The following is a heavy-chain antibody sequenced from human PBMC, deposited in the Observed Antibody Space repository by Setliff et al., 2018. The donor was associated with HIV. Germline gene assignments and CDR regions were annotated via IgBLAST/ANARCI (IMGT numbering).Heavy chain of an antibody. Sequence: SETLSLTCTVSSGSISSGGYSWGWIRQPPGKGPEWIGSITYSGSARYNPSLKSRVAISVDMSKNQFSLRVTSLTAADTAVYYCATNRVGNYPLDCWGRGTLVTVSS. D-gene: IGHD1-7*01. CDR1: SGSISSGGYS. CDR2: ITYSGSA. V-gene: IGHV4-39*01. J-gene: IGHJ4*02. CDR3: ATNRVGNYPLDC.